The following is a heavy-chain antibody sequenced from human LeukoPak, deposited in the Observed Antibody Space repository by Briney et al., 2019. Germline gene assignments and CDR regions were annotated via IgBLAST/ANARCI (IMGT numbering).Heavy chain of an antibody. V-gene: IGHV4-59*02. CDR3: AAGAYCSGGRCYGGWFDP. Sequence: KPSETLSLTCTVSGASVSRYYSYWVRQSPGKGLEWIGYVQYSGSTYYNPSLKSRVSLSVDASKNQFSLNLKSVTTADTAVYYCAAGAYCSGGRCYGGWFDPWGQGTLVTVSS. D-gene: IGHD2-15*01. J-gene: IGHJ5*02. CDR1: GASVSRYY. CDR2: VQYSGST.